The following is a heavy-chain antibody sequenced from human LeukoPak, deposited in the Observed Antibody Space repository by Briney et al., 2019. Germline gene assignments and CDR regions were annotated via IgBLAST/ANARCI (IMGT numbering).Heavy chain of an antibody. CDR1: GFTFDDYG. CDR3: ARNSGAGYYFDMDV. V-gene: IGHV3-20*04. CDR2: IKWNGGST. D-gene: IGHD3-10*01. J-gene: IGHJ6*03. Sequence: PGGSLRLSCAASGFTFDDYGMSWVRQAPGKGLEWVSGIKWNGGSTGYADSVKGRFTISRDNAKNSLYLQMNSLRAEDTALYYCARNSGAGYYFDMDVWGKGTAVTVSS.